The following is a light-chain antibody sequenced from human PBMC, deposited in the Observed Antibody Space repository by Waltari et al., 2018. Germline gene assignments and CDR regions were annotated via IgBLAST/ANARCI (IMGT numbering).Light chain of an antibody. CDR3: QQYGSSTGLT. J-gene: IGKJ4*01. Sequence: LSCRASQSVSSSYLAWYQQKPGQAPRLLIYGASSRATGIPDRFSGSGSGTDFTLTISRLEPEDFAMFYCQQYGSSTGLTFGGGTKVEIK. CDR1: QSVSSSY. V-gene: IGKV3-20*01. CDR2: GAS.